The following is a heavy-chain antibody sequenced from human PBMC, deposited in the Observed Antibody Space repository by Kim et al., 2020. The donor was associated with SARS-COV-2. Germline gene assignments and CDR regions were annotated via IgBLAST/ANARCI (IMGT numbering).Heavy chain of an antibody. V-gene: IGHV3-11*01. J-gene: IGHJ6*02. CDR2: ISSSGSTI. CDR1: GFTFSDYY. D-gene: IGHD5-12*01. Sequence: GGSLRLSCAASGFTFSDYYMSWIRQAPGKGLEWVSYISSSGSTIYYADSVKGRFTISRDNAKNSLYLQMNSLRAEDTAVYYCARDGYNYVLPKYYYYGMDVCGQGTTVTVSS. CDR3: ARDGYNYVLPKYYYYGMDV.